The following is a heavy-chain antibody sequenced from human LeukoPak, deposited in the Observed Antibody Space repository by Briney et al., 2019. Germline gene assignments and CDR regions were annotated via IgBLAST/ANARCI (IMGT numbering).Heavy chain of an antibody. CDR2: INPDASTT. V-gene: IGHV3-74*01. CDR3: TRGGLEPIDS. D-gene: IGHD1-1*01. J-gene: IGHJ4*02. Sequence: PGGSLSLFCAASGFTFSTYWMHWVRQAPGKGLVWVSRINPDASTTNYADSVRGRFTISRDNAKNTLYLQMNSLRAEDTALYYCTRGGLEPIDSWGQGTLVTVSS. CDR1: GFTFSTYW.